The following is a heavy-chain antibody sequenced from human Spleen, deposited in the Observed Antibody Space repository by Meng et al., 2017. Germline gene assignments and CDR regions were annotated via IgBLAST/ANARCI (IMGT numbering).Heavy chain of an antibody. CDR2: IYDSGST. CDR3: ARGNAYSGLH. Sequence: LRLSCTVSGGSISGSAYYWSWIRQHPGKGLEWIGYIYDSGSTNYSPSLRSRITMSVDTSKNQFSLNLRSVTAADTAVYYCARGNAYSGLHWGQGTLVTVSS. V-gene: IGHV4-31*03. CDR1: GGSISGSAYY. J-gene: IGHJ4*02. D-gene: IGHD2-21*01.